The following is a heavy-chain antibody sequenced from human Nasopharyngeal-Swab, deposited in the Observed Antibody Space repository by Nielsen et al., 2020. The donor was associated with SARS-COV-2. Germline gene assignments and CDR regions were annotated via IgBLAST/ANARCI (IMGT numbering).Heavy chain of an antibody. V-gene: IGHV6-1*01. CDR1: GDSVSGDSVS. CDR3: ARDSGNYYRLFGMAF. D-gene: IGHD1-26*01. Sequence: SETLSLTCAITGDSVSGDSVSWNWIRQSPSRGLEWLGRTYHKSKWYFDYTVSVKSRITINADTSKNQFSLQLNSVTPEDTAVYYCARDSGNYYRLFGMAFWVHGTTVTVSS. J-gene: IGHJ6*02. CDR2: TYHKSKWYF.